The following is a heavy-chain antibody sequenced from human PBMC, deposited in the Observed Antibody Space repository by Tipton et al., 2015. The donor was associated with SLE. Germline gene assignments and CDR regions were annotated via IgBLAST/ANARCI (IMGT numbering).Heavy chain of an antibody. CDR2: IRSKAYGGTT. CDR3: TRDRGAAAGTGYFQH. D-gene: IGHD6-13*01. V-gene: IGHV3-49*04. Sequence: SLRLSCTASGFTFGDYAMSWVRQAPGKGLEWVGFIRSKAYGGTTEYAASVKGRFTISRDDSKSIAYLQMNSLKTDDTAVYYCTRDRGAAAGTGYFQHWGQGTLVTVSS. CDR1: GFTFGDYA. J-gene: IGHJ1*01.